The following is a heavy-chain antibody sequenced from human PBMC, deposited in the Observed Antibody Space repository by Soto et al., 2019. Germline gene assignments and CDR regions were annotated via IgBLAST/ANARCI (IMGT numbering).Heavy chain of an antibody. J-gene: IGHJ6*02. CDR2: IKSKTDGGTT. CDR3: TAPGIEVAGPTYYYYGMDV. Sequence: PGGSLRLSCAASGFTFSNAWMSWVRQAPGKGLEWVGRIKSKTDGGTTDYAAHVKGRFTISRDDSKNTLYLQMNSLKTEDTAVYYCTAPGIEVAGPTYYYYGMDVWGQGTTVTVSS. D-gene: IGHD6-19*01. V-gene: IGHV3-15*01. CDR1: GFTFSNAW.